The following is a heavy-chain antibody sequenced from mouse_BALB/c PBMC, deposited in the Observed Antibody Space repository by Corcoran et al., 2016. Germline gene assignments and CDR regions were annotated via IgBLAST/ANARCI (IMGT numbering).Heavy chain of an antibody. CDR3: ARLTVPY. V-gene: IGHV14-3*02. CDR1: GFNIKDTY. CDR2: IYPANGNT. D-gene: IGHD4-1*01. J-gene: IGHJ3*01. Sequence: EVQLQQSGAELVKPGASVKLSCTASGFNIKDTYMHWVKQMPEQGLEWIGRIYPANGNTKYDPKFQGKATITTDTSSNTAYLQLSILTSEDTAVYYCARLTVPYWGQGTLVTVSA.